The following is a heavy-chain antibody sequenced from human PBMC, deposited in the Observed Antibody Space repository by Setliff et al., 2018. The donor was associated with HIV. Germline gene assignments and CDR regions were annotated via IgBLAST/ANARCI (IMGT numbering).Heavy chain of an antibody. V-gene: IGHV4-39*02. CDR2: IYYNGKI. D-gene: IGHD3-3*01. Sequence: SETLSLTCSVSDASISARDYYWGWIRQSPGKGLESIAHIYYNGKIYYNSALKSRLTVSIDPSKSHFSLTMTSVTAADTAVYYCTRRVYDFWGCLVGQYYYMDVWGNGTQVTVSS. J-gene: IGHJ6*03. CDR1: DASISARDYY. CDR3: TRRVYDFWGCLVGQYYYMDV.